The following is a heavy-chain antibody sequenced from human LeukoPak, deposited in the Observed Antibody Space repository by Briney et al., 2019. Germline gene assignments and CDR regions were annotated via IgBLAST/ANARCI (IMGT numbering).Heavy chain of an antibody. CDR1: GFTVSSNY. CDR3: ARDPRLTVAGTGDY. D-gene: IGHD6-13*01. CDR2: IYSGGSR. V-gene: IGHV3-53*01. Sequence: PGGSLRLSCGASGFTVSSNYMSWVRQAPGKGLEWVSVIYSGGSREYADSVKGRFTISRDNSKNTLYLQMNSLRAEDTAVYYCARDPRLTVAGTGDYWAQGTLVTVSS. J-gene: IGHJ4*02.